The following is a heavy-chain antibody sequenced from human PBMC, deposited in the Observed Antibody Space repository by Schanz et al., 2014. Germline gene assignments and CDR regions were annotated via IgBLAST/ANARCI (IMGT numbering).Heavy chain of an antibody. Sequence: DVQLLESGGGLVQPGGSLRLSCAASGFTFNSYAMTWVRQAPGKGLEWVSSISHSGGSKYYADSVKGRFTISRDNSENTLYLQMNSLSADDTAVFYCAKEMGYCNGGTCYDYYYYGLDVWGQGTTVTVSS. J-gene: IGHJ6*02. V-gene: IGHV3-23*01. D-gene: IGHD2-15*01. CDR2: ISHSGGSK. CDR3: AKEMGYCNGGTCYDYYYYGLDV. CDR1: GFTFNSYA.